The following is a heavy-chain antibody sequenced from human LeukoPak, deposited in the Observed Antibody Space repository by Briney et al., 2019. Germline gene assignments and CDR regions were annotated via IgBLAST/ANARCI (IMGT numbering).Heavy chain of an antibody. CDR2: IKQDGSEK. V-gene: IGHV3-7*01. J-gene: IGHJ4*02. CDR1: GGSISSSNW. D-gene: IGHD2-2*01. CDR3: ARVLSSFYRLPAHFDY. Sequence: PSGTLSLTCAVSGGSISSSNWWSWVRQAPGKGLEWVANIKQDGSEKYYVDSVKGRFTISRDNAKNSLYLQMNSLRAEDTAVYYCARVLSSFYRLPAHFDYWGQGTLVTVSS.